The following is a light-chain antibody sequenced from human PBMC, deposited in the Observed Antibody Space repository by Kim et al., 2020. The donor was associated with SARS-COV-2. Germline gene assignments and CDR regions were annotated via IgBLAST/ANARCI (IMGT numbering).Light chain of an antibody. V-gene: IGLV2-8*01. CDR2: EVS. CDR3: GSYASSNSLV. Sequence: QSALTQPPSASGSPGQSVTISCTGTSSDVGGYNYVSWYQQHPAKAPKLIIYEVSKRPSGVPDRFSGSKSGNTASLTVSGLRAEDEADYYCGSYASSNSLVFGGGTQLTVL. J-gene: IGLJ2*01. CDR1: SSDVGGYNY.